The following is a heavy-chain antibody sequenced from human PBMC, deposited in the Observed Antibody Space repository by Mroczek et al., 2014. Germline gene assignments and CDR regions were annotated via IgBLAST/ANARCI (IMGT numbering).Heavy chain of an antibody. CDR2: INHSGST. CDR1: GGSFSGYY. CDR3: ARGQGRSSSWIVTPSDISRXDDY. D-gene: IGHD6-13*01. Sequence: QVQLQQWGAGLLKPSETLSLTCAVYGGSFSGYYWSWIRQPPGKGLEWIGEINHSGSTNYNPSLKSRVTISVDTSKNQFSLKLSSVTAADTAVYYCARGQGRSSSWIVTPSDISRXDDYWGQGTLVTVSS. J-gene: IGHJ4*02. V-gene: IGHV4-34*01.